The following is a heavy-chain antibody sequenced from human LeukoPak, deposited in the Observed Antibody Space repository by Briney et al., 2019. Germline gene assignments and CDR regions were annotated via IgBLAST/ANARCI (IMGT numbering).Heavy chain of an antibody. V-gene: IGHV4-61*02. Sequence: KTSETLSLTCTVSGGSISSGSYYWSWIRQPAGKGLEWIGRVYTSGSTNYNPSLKSRVTISVDTSKNQFSLKLSSVTAADTAVYYCARENPHFWSGANYFDYWGQGTLVTVSS. J-gene: IGHJ4*02. CDR3: ARENPHFWSGANYFDY. CDR1: GGSISSGSYY. D-gene: IGHD3-3*02. CDR2: VYTSGST.